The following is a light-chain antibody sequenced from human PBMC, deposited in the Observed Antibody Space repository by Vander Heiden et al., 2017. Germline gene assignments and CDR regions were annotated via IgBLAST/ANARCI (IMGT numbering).Light chain of an antibody. CDR3: QQNDSNPPLT. V-gene: IGKV1-39*01. J-gene: IGKJ4*01. CDR1: QSISSY. Sequence: DIQMTQSPSSLSASVGDRVTITCRASQSISSYLNWYQQKPGKAPKLLIYAASSLQSGVPSRFSGSGFGTDFTLPISSRQPEDFATYYCQQNDSNPPLTFGGGTKVEIK. CDR2: AAS.